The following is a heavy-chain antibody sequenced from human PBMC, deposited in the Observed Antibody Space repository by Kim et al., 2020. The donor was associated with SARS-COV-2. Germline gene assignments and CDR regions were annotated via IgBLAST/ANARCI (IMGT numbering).Heavy chain of an antibody. J-gene: IGHJ5*02. CDR3: ARGLAHCNDGGCTA. D-gene: IGHD2-8*01. CDR2: INPNSGGT. V-gene: IGHV1-2*02. Sequence: ASVKVSCKASGYTFSYYFIHWVRQAPGQGLEWMGWINPNSGGTKSAQRFQGRVTMTRDTSIDTAYMEVSRLRSDDTAVYYCARGLAHCNDGGCTAWGQGTPVPVSS. CDR1: GYTFSYYF.